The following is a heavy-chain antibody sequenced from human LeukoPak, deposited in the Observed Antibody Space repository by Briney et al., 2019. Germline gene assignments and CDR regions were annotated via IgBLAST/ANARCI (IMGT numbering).Heavy chain of an antibody. CDR3: ASDDGPNDY. CDR2: IWYDGSTK. Sequence: GRSLRLSCAASGFTFSSYGMHWVRQAPGRGLEWVAGIWYDGSTKIYRGSVKGRFTISRDNSKNTLYLQMISLRAEDTAVYYCASDDGPNDYWGQGTLVTVS. J-gene: IGHJ4*02. CDR1: GFTFSSYG. V-gene: IGHV3-33*01. D-gene: IGHD5-24*01.